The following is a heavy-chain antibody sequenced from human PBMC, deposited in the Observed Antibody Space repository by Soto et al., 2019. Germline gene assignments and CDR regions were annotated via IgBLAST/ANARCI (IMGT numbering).Heavy chain of an antibody. CDR3: ARVLYVDYEDYYGMDV. CDR2: INSDGSST. CDR1: GFTFSSYW. V-gene: IGHV3-74*01. D-gene: IGHD4-17*01. J-gene: IGHJ6*02. Sequence: EVQLVESGGGLVQPGGSLRLSCAASGFTFSSYWMHWVRQAPGKGLVWVSRINSDGSSTSYADSVKGRFTISRDNAKNTLYLQMNSLRAEDTAVYYCARVLYVDYEDYYGMDVWGQGTTVTVSS.